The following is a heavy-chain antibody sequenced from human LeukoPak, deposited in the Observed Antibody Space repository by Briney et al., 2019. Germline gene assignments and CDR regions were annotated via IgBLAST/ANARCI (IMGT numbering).Heavy chain of an antibody. CDR2: INSNTGGT. CDR3: ARGQPYGDYNWFDL. Sequence: ASVKVSCKASGGTFSSYAISWVRQAPGQGLEWMGRINSNTGGTTYAQKFQGRVTMTRDTSITTAHMELSRLKSDDTAVYYCARGQPYGDYNWFDLWGQGALVTVSS. CDR1: GGTFSSYA. D-gene: IGHD4-17*01. V-gene: IGHV1-2*06. J-gene: IGHJ5*02.